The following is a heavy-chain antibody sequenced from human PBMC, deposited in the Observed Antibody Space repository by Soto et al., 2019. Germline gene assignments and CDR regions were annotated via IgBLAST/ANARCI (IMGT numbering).Heavy chain of an antibody. V-gene: IGHV2-5*02. CDR2: IYWDDDK. Sequence: SGPTLVKPTQTLTLTCTFSGFSLSTSGVGVGWIRQPPGKALEWLALIYWDDDKRYSPSLKSRLTITKDTSKNQVVLTMTNMDPVDTATYYCAHLISDYGDYAGMLNWFDPWGQGTLVTVSS. D-gene: IGHD4-17*01. J-gene: IGHJ5*02. CDR3: AHLISDYGDYAGMLNWFDP. CDR1: GFSLSTSGVG.